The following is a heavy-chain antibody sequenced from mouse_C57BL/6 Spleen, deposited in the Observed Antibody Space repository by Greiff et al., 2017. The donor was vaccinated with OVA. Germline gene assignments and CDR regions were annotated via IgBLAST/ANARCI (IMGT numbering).Heavy chain of an antibody. V-gene: IGHV1-52*01. CDR1: GYTFTSYW. CDR3: ARYYCGSSYGYFDV. CDR2: IDPSDSET. J-gene: IGHJ1*03. D-gene: IGHD1-1*01. Sequence: VQLQQPGAELVRPGSSVKLSCKASGYTFTSYWMHWVKQRPIQGLEWIGNIDPSDSETHYNQKFKDKATLTVDKSSSTAYMQLSSLTSEDSAVYYCARYYCGSSYGYFDVWGTGTTVTVSS.